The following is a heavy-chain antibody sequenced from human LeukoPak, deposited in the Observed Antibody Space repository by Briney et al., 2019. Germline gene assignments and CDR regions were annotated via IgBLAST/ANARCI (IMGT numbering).Heavy chain of an antibody. CDR1: GFTFSSYG. CDR3: AKPPLLRYSSSSGAYFDY. D-gene: IGHD6-6*01. Sequence: GRSLRPSCAASGFTFSSYGMHWVRRAPGKGLEWVAVISYDGSNKYYADSVKGRFTISRDNSKNTLYLQMNSLRAEDTAVYYCAKPPLLRYSSSSGAYFDYWGQGTLVTVSS. CDR2: ISYDGSNK. J-gene: IGHJ4*02. V-gene: IGHV3-30*18.